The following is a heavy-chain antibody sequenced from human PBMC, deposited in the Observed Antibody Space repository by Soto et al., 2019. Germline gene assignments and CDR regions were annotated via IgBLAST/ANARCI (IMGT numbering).Heavy chain of an antibody. CDR2: MYYSGST. D-gene: IGHD3-16*01. V-gene: IGHV4-59*08. Sequence: QVQLQESGPGLVKPSETLSLSCSVSGGSISGHYWSWVRQTPGKGLEWIGYMYYSGSTNCNPSLKSRVTISVDTSKSHFALRLTSVTAADTAVYYCARGPYYDLIWNYYYMDVWGKGTTGTVSS. J-gene: IGHJ6*03. CDR3: ARGPYYDLIWNYYYMDV. CDR1: GGSISGHY.